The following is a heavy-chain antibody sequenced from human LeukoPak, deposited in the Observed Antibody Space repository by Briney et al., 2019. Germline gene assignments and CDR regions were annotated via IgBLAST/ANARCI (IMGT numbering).Heavy chain of an antibody. CDR1: GGTFSSYA. CDR3: ARVGEDYFDY. Sequence: ASVTVSCKASGGTFSSYAISWVRQAPGQGLEWMGGIIPIFGTANYAQKFQGRVTITADESTSTAYMELSSLRSEDTAVYYCARVGEDYFDYWGQGTLVTVSS. CDR2: IIPIFGTA. V-gene: IGHV1-69*13. J-gene: IGHJ4*02.